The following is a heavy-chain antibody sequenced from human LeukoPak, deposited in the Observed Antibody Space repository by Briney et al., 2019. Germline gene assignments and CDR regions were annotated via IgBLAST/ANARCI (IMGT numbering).Heavy chain of an antibody. CDR1: GFTFSTYA. V-gene: IGHV3-23*01. Sequence: PGGSLRLSCAASGFTFSTYAMNWVRQAPGKGLEWVSAVSNSGGSTYYADSVQGRFTISRDNSKNTLYLQMNSLRAEDTAIYYCAVWGYWGQGTLVTVSS. CDR2: VSNSGGST. J-gene: IGHJ4*02. CDR3: AVWGY. D-gene: IGHD7-27*01.